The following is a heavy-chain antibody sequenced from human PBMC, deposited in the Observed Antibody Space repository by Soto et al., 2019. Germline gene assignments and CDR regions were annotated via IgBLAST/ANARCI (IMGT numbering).Heavy chain of an antibody. CDR2: INPNSGGT. D-gene: IGHD3-16*01. J-gene: IGHJ1*01. V-gene: IGHV1-2*04. Sequence: ASVKVSCKASGYTFTGYYMHWVRQAPGQGLEWMGWINPNSGGTNYAQKFQGWVTMTRDTSISTAYMELSRLRSDDTAVYYCARAAAGGGNHRPFSHWGQGTLVTVSS. CDR1: GYTFTGYY. CDR3: ARAAAGGGNHRPFSH.